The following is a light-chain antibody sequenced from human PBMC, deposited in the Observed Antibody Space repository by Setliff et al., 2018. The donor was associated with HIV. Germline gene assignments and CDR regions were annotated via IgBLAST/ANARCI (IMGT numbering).Light chain of an antibody. CDR3: QVWDRTSDHWV. Sequence: SYELTQSPPASVAPGQTARITCGGNNIGSKNVHWYQQKPGQAPLLVVYDDFDRPSGIPERISGSNSENTAALIISRVEARDEADYFCQVWDRTSDHWVFGGGTKVTVL. J-gene: IGLJ3*02. CDR2: DDF. CDR1: NIGSKN. V-gene: IGLV3-21*02.